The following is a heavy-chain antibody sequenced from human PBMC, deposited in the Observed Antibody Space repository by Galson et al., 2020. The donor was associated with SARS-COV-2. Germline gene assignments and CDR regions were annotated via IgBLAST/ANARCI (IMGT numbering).Heavy chain of an antibody. Sequence: TGGSLRLSCADSGFTFSDHYMDWVRQAPGKGLEWVGRTGNKANSYTTEYAASVKGRFTIARDDSKNSLYLQMNSVKTEDTAVYYCAREAGIAAAGTYYYDGMGVWCQGTTVTVAS. J-gene: IGHJ6*02. CDR3: AREAGIAAAGTYYYDGMGV. V-gene: IGHV3-72*01. CDR1: GFTFSDHY. CDR2: TGNKANSYTT. D-gene: IGHD6-13*01.